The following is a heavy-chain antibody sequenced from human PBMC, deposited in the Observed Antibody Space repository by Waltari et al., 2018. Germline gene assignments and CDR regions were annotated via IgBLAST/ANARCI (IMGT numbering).Heavy chain of an antibody. D-gene: IGHD1-26*01. J-gene: IGHJ5*02. CDR1: GDSVSSGPYF. CDR3: ARDRSGTINSFDP. CDR2: MFYSGTT. Sequence: LQLQESGPRLVKPAETLSLTCTVSGDSVSSGPYFWAWIRQPPGKGLEWLGSMFYSGTTYHNSSLKSRVTISVDTSKNQVHLQVKSVTAADTAVYFCARDRSGTINSFDPWGRGTLVTVSS. V-gene: IGHV4-39*06.